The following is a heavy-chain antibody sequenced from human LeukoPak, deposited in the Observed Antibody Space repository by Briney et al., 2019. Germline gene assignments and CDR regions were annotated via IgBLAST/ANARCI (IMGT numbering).Heavy chain of an antibody. J-gene: IGHJ3*02. Sequence: SETLSLTCSVSGGSISSNTYYWGWIRQPPGKGLEWIGSMYYSGSGTTYYNPSLKSRLIISVDTSKNQFSLKLSSVTAADTAVYYCAREIDSSGYLDAFDIWGQGTMVTVSS. CDR2: MYYSGSGTT. CDR1: GGSISSNTYY. V-gene: IGHV4-39*07. D-gene: IGHD3-22*01. CDR3: AREIDSSGYLDAFDI.